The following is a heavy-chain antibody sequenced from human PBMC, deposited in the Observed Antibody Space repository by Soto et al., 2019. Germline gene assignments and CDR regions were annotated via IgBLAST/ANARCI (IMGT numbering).Heavy chain of an antibody. V-gene: IGHV1-18*04. CDR3: ARDGQDIVLMVYAINYYYYGMDV. Sequence: QVQLVQSGAEVKKPGASVKVSCKASGYTFTSYGISWVRQAPGQGLEWMGWISAYNGNTNYAQKLQGRVTMTTDTSTSTACMELRSLRSDDTAVYYCARDGQDIVLMVYAINYYYYGMDVWGQGTTVTVSS. D-gene: IGHD2-8*01. J-gene: IGHJ6*02. CDR1: GYTFTSYG. CDR2: ISAYNGNT.